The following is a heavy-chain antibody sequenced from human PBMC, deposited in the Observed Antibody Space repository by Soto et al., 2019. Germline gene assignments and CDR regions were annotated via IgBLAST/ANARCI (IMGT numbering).Heavy chain of an antibody. V-gene: IGHV3-23*01. CDR3: ANILVGQWLVPGGY. D-gene: IGHD6-19*01. J-gene: IGHJ4*02. CDR1: GFTSS. CDR2: SDFSGRLT. Sequence: EVQILESGGALIQPGGSLRLSCAASGFTSSMTWVRQAPGKGLEWVSASDFSGRLTYYADSVKGRFTIFRDTSVNTLFLQMNSLRTGDTAVYYCANILVGQWLVPGGYWGPGTLVTVSS.